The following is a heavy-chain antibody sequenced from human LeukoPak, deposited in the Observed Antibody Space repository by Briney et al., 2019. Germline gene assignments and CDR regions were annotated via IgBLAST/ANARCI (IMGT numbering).Heavy chain of an antibody. V-gene: IGHV4-59*01. Sequence: PSETLSLTCTVSGGSISSYYWSWIRQPPGKGLGWIGYIYYSGSTNYNPSLKSRVTISVDTSKSQFSLKLSSVTAADTAVYYCARLGTGYCSGGSCYYFDYWGQGTLVTVSS. CDR3: ARLGTGYCSGGSCYYFDY. D-gene: IGHD2-15*01. CDR1: GGSISSYY. J-gene: IGHJ4*02. CDR2: IYYSGST.